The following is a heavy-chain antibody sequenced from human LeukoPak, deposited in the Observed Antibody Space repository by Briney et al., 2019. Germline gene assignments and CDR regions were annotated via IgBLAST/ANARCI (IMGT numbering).Heavy chain of an antibody. D-gene: IGHD6-6*01. CDR1: GFTFSSYG. J-gene: IGHJ4*02. CDR3: AKDQVASSSSVDY. Sequence: PGGSLRLSCAASGFTFSSYGMHWVRQAPGKGLEWVAVIPYDGSNKYYADSVKGRFTISRDNSKNTLYLQMNSLRAEDTAVYYCAKDQVASSSSVDYWGQGTLVTVPS. V-gene: IGHV3-30*18. CDR2: IPYDGSNK.